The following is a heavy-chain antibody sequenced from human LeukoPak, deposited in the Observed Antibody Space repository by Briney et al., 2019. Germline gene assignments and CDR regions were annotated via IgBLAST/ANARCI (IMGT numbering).Heavy chain of an antibody. Sequence: NYYADSVKGRFTISRDNSKTTLYLQMNSLRAEDTAVYYCAKDPSQPTAIRFYYYYYLDVWGKGTTVTVSS. J-gene: IGHJ6*03. CDR2: N. V-gene: IGHV3-30-3*02. CDR3: AKDPSQPTAIRFYYYYYLDV. D-gene: IGHD2-21*02.